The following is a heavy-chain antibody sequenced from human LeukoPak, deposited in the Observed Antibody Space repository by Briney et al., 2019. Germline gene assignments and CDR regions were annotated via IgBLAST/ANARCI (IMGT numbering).Heavy chain of an antibody. J-gene: IGHJ1*01. CDR3: ATVRQYSNYRVGYFQH. CDR1: GYTLTELS. CDR2: FDPEDGET. V-gene: IGHV1-24*01. D-gene: IGHD4-11*01. Sequence: ASVKVSCKVSGYTLTELSMHWVRQAPGKGLEWMGGFDPEDGETIYAQKFQGRVTMTEDTSTDTAYMELSSLRSEDTAVYYCATVRQYSNYRVGYFQHWGQGTLVTVSS.